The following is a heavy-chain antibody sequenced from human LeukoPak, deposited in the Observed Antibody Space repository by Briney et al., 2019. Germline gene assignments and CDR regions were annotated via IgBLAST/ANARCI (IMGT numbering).Heavy chain of an antibody. CDR3: ARESWFDP. J-gene: IGHJ5*02. CDR2: ISSSSSTI. Sequence: GGSLRLSCAASGFTLSIYSMNWVRQAPGKGLEWVSHISSSSSTIYYADSVKGRFTISRDNAKNSLYLQMNSLGVEDTAVYYCARESWFDPWGQGTLVTVSS. CDR1: GFTLSIYS. V-gene: IGHV3-48*01.